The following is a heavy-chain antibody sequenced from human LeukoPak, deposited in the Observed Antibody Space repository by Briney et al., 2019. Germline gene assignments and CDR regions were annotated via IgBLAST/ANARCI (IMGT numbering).Heavy chain of an antibody. D-gene: IGHD3-3*01. CDR3: ARRQGDLWSGYYTGYFDY. V-gene: IGHV1-2*02. CDR2: INPNSGGT. Sequence: ASVKVSCKASGYTFTGYYMHWVRQAPGQGLEWMGWINPNSGGTNYAQKFQGRVTMTRDTSISTAYTELSRLRSDDTAVYYCARRQGDLWSGYYTGYFDYWGRGTLVTVSS. CDR1: GYTFTGYY. J-gene: IGHJ4*02.